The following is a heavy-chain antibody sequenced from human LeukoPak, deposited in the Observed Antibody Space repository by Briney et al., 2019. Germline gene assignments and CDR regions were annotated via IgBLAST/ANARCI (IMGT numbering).Heavy chain of an antibody. CDR3: ARTVVAATPSLDY. Sequence: SETLSLTCAVYGGSFSGYYWSWIRQPPGKGLEWIGEINHSGSTNYNPSLKSRVTISVDTSNKYFSLKLSSVTAADTAVYYCARTVVAATPSLDYWGQGTLVTVSS. CDR1: GGSFSGYY. D-gene: IGHD2-15*01. CDR2: INHSGST. J-gene: IGHJ4*02. V-gene: IGHV4-34*01.